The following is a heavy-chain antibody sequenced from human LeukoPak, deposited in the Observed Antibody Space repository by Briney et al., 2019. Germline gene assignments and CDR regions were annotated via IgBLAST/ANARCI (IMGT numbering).Heavy chain of an antibody. D-gene: IGHD6-6*01. J-gene: IGHJ5*02. CDR1: GYTFTSYG. V-gene: IGHV1-18*01. CDR3: ARDMFRIAARRNWFDP. CDR2: ISAYNGNT. Sequence: GASVKVSCKASGYTFTSYGISWVRQAPGQGLEWMGWISAYNGNTNYAQKLQGRVTMTTDTSTSTAYMELRSLRSDDTAVYYCARDMFRIAARRNWFDPWGQGTLVTVSS.